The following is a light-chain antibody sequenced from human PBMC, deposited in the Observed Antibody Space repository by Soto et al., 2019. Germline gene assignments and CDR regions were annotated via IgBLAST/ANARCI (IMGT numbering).Light chain of an antibody. Sequence: QSALTQPASVSGSPGQSITISCSGTSSDIGSYNHVAWYQQFPRKSPKLMIYAVSDRPPGVSDRFSGSKSGITASLTISGLQTEDEADYYSISYTDRQSYLFGTGTKVTVL. V-gene: IGLV2-14*03. CDR3: ISYTDRQSYL. CDR1: SSDIGSYNH. CDR2: AVS. J-gene: IGLJ1*01.